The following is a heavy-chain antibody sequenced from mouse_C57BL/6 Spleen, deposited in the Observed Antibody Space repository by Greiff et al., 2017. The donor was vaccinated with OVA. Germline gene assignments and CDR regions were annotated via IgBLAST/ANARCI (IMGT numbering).Heavy chain of an antibody. CDR1: GYTFTSYW. CDR2: IYPSDSET. J-gene: IGHJ2*01. D-gene: IGHD1-1*01. Sequence: VQLQQPGAELVRPGSSVKLSCKASGYTFTSYWMDWVKQRPGQGLEWIGNIYPSDSETHYNQKFKDKATLTVDKSSSTAYMQLSSLTSEDSAVYYCARGLLRFYFDYWGQGTTLTVSS. V-gene: IGHV1-61*01. CDR3: ARGLLRFYFDY.